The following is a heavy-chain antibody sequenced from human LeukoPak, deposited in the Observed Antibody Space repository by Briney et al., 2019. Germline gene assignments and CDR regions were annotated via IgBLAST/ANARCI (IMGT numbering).Heavy chain of an antibody. CDR3: ARRSHTYYYGSGPHFDY. CDR1: GYSFTSYW. J-gene: IGHJ4*02. CDR2: IYPGDSDT. D-gene: IGHD3-10*01. Sequence: GESLKISCKGSGYSFTSYWIGWVRQMPGKGLEWMGIIYPGDSDTRYSPSFQGQVTISADKSISTAYLQWSSLKASDTAMYYCARRSHTYYYGSGPHFDYWGQGTLVTVSS. V-gene: IGHV5-51*01.